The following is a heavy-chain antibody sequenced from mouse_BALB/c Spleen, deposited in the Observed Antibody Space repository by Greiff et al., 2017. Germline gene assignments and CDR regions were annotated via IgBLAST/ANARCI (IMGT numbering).Heavy chain of an antibody. J-gene: IGHJ3*01. CDR2: ISSGGSYT. CDR3: ARENGNYDSWFAF. V-gene: IGHV5-9-4*01. Sequence: EVKLVESGGGLVKPGGSLKLSCAASGFTFSSYAMSWVRQSPEKRLEWVAEISSGGSYTYYPDTVTGRFTISRDNAKNTLYLEMSSLRSEDTAMYYCARENGNYDSWFAFWGQGTLVTVSA. D-gene: IGHD2-1*01. CDR1: GFTFSSYA.